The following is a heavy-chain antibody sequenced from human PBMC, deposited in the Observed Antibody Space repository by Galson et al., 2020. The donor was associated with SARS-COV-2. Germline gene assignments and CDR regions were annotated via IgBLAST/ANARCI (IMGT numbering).Heavy chain of an antibody. J-gene: IGHJ6*03. Sequence: KTSETLSLTCTVSSDSVTSTPYYWGWLRQPPGKGLEWIGYTYYTGNPYYNPSLTSRVTISLDTSKNQFSLKLSSVTAADTAMYYCARHVGNSFYYMDVWGKGTMVTVSS. CDR1: SDSVTSTPYY. V-gene: IGHV4-39*01. CDR3: ARHVGNSFYYMDV. CDR2: TYYTGNP.